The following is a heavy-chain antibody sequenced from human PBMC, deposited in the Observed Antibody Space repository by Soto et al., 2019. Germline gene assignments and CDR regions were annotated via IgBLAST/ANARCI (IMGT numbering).Heavy chain of an antibody. D-gene: IGHD4-4*01. CDR3: AGVNYSPPYYYYYGMDV. CDR1: GYTFTSYG. CDR2: ISAYNGNT. J-gene: IGHJ6*02. Sequence: QVQLVQSGAEVKKPGASVKVSCKASGYTFTSYGISWVRQAPGQGLEWMGWISAYNGNTNYAQKLQGRVTMTTDTSTSTAYMELRSLRSDDTAVYYCAGVNYSPPYYYYYGMDVWGQGTTVTVSS. V-gene: IGHV1-18*01.